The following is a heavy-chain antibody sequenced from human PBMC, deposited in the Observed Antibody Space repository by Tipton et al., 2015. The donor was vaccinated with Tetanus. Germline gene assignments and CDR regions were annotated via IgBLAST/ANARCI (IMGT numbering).Heavy chain of an antibody. CDR2: IYERGDT. V-gene: IGHV4-39*01. Sequence: TLSLTCTVSGGSIRGGTFYWGWIRQPPGKGLEWIGSIYERGDTYYIPALKSRVTISVDTSKNQFSLNLSSMAAADTGVYYCARHQSGYFTPFDYWGQGNLVTVSS. D-gene: IGHD3-3*01. CDR1: GGSIRGGTFY. J-gene: IGHJ4*02. CDR3: ARHQSGYFTPFDY.